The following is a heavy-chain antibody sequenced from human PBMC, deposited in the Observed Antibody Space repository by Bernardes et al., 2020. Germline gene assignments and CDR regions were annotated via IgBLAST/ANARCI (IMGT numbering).Heavy chain of an antibody. J-gene: IGHJ5*02. CDR3: ARGAEFCSSTSCYFWFDP. CDR1: GYTFTGYY. D-gene: IGHD2-2*01. V-gene: IGHV1-2*06. CDR2: INPNSGGT. Sequence: ASVKVSCKASGYTFTGYYMHWVRQAPGQGLEWMGRINPNSGGTNYAQKFQGRVTMTRDTSISTAYMELSRLRSDDTAVYYCARGAEFCSSTSCYFWFDPWGQGTLVTVSS.